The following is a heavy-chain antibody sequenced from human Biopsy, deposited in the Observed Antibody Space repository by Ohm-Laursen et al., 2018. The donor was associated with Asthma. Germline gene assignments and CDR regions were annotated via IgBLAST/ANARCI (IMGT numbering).Heavy chain of an antibody. V-gene: IGHV1-18*01. D-gene: IGHD3-10*01. CDR1: GYTFNSAG. CDR2: ISVYNSNT. Sequence: ATVKISCKTSGYTFNSAGITWVRQAPGQGLEWMGWISVYNSNTRVAQKLQDRVTMITDTSTSTAYMELRSLRSDDTAVYFCARAVDYSHYYGIDVWGQGTTVTVS. CDR3: ARAVDYSHYYGIDV. J-gene: IGHJ6*02.